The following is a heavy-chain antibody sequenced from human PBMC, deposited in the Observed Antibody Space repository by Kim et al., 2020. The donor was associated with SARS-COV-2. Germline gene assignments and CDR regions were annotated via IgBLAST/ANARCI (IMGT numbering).Heavy chain of an antibody. J-gene: IGHJ5*02. V-gene: IGHV4-4*07. CDR3: AREERWYSSSWYGNWFDP. CDR1: GGSISSYY. D-gene: IGHD6-13*01. CDR2: IYTSGST. Sequence: SETLSLTCTVSGGSISSYYWSWIRQPAGKGLEWIGRIYTSGSTNYNPSLKSRVTMSVDTSKNQFSLKLSSVTAADTAVYYCAREERWYSSSWYGNWFDPWGQGTLVTVSS.